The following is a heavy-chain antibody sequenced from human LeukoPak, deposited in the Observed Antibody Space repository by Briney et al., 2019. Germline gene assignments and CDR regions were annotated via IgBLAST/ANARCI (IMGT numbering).Heavy chain of an antibody. CDR2: IKQDGSEK. V-gene: IGHV3-7*03. D-gene: IGHD3-16*02. CDR1: GFSFSSYW. Sequence: GGSLRLSCAGSGFSFSSYWMSWVRQAPGKGLEWVANIKQDGSEKYYVDSVKGRFTISRDNAKNSMYLQMNSLRIEDTALYYCSKDISAGGLDVWGPGTTVTVSS. J-gene: IGHJ6*02. CDR3: SKDISAGGLDV.